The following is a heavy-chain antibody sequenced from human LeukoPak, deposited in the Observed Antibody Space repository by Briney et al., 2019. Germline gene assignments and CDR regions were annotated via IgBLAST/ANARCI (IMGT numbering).Heavy chain of an antibody. CDR1: GFTFSSYW. Sequence: PGGSLRLSCAVSGFTFSSYWMNWVRQAPGKGLEWVANIKQDGSEKNYVDSVKGRFTISRDNAKSSLFLQMHDLRAEDTAVYYCAKGGRGNGEVYWGQGTLVTVSS. D-gene: IGHD2-8*01. J-gene: IGHJ4*02. CDR2: IKQDGSEK. CDR3: AKGGRGNGEVY. V-gene: IGHV3-7*01.